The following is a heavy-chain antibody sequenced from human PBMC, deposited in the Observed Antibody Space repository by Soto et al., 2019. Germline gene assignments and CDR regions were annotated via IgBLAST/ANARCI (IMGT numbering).Heavy chain of an antibody. CDR3: ASDLPYNWNYSPFGY. Sequence: SVKVSCKASGGTFSSYAISWVRQAPGQGLEWMGGIIPIFGTANYAQKFQGRVTITADESTSTAYMELSSLRSEDTAVYYCASDLPYNWNYSPFGYRGQRTLVPVSS. V-gene: IGHV1-69*13. CDR1: GGTFSSYA. CDR2: IIPIFGTA. J-gene: IGHJ4*02. D-gene: IGHD1-7*01.